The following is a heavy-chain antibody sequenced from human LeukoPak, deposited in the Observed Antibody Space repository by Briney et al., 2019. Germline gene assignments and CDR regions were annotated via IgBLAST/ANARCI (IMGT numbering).Heavy chain of an antibody. D-gene: IGHD5-18*01. CDR1: GFTFSSYS. CDR3: ARDHVDTAMVFDY. V-gene: IGHV3-21*01. CDR2: ISSSSSYI. Sequence: GGSLRLSCAASGFTFSSYSMNWVRQAPGKGLEWVSSISSSSSYIYYADSVKGRFTISRDNAKNSLYLQMNSLRAEDTAVYYCARDHVDTAMVFDYWGQGTLVTVSS. J-gene: IGHJ4*02.